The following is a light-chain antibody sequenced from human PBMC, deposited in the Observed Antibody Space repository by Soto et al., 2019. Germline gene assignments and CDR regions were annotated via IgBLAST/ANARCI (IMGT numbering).Light chain of an antibody. CDR3: QQANSFPLT. CDR2: CAS. Sequence: DIQMTQSPSTVSASVGDRVTITCRASQGVSRWLAWYQQRPGKAPDLLIYCASGLQSRVPSSFSGSGSETDFTLTISSLQPEDFATYYCQQANSFPLTFGQGTRLEIK. J-gene: IGKJ5*01. CDR1: QGVSRW. V-gene: IGKV1-12*01.